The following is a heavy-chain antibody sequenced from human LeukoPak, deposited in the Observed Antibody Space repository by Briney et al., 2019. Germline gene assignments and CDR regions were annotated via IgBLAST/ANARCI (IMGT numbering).Heavy chain of an antibody. CDR2: INPSGGST. CDR1: GYTFTSYY. J-gene: IGHJ4*02. Sequence: GASVKVSCKASGYTFTSYYMHWVRQAPGQGLEWMGIINPSGGSTTYAQKFQGRVTMTRDMSTSTVYMEVSSLRSEDTAVYHCARGLERSSGWYASIYWGQGTLVTVS. CDR3: ARGLERSSGWYASIY. V-gene: IGHV1-46*01. D-gene: IGHD6-19*01.